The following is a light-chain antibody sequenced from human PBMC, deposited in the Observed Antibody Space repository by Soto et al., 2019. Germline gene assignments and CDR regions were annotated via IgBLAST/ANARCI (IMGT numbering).Light chain of an antibody. CDR2: EVT. Sequence: QSALTQPPSASGSPGQSVTISCTGTSSDLGDFNYVSWYQQHPGQVPKLMIYEVTKRPSGVPDRFSGSKSGNTASLTVSGLQAEDEADYYCRSRIGGTSVVFGGGTKVTVL. V-gene: IGLV2-8*01. CDR1: SSDLGDFNY. CDR3: RSRIGGTSVV. J-gene: IGLJ2*01.